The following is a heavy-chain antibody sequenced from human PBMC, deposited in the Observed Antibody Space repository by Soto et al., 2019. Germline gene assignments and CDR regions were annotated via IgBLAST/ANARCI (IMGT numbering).Heavy chain of an antibody. CDR3: ARVGGNSGFWFDP. J-gene: IGHJ5*02. D-gene: IGHD2-21*02. Sequence: SETLSLTCTVSGGSISSGGYYWSWIRQHPGKGLEWIGYIHYSGSTYYNPSLKSRVTISVDTSKNQFSLKLSSVTAADTAVYYCARVGGNSGFWFDPWGQGTLVTVSS. CDR1: GGSISSGGYY. V-gene: IGHV4-31*03. CDR2: IHYSGST.